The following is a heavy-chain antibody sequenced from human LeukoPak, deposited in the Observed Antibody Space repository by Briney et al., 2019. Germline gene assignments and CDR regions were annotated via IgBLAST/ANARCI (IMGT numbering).Heavy chain of an antibody. CDR2: ISSSGDYI. Sequence: GGSLRLSCAASGFTSRKYSMNWVRQAPGKGLEWVSSISSSGDYIYYADSMRGRITISRDNAQNSLFLQMNSLRAEDTAVYYCVRDSDSWYLTYYMDVWGKGTMVTVSS. CDR1: GFTSRKYS. J-gene: IGHJ6*03. D-gene: IGHD6-13*01. V-gene: IGHV3-21*01. CDR3: VRDSDSWYLTYYMDV.